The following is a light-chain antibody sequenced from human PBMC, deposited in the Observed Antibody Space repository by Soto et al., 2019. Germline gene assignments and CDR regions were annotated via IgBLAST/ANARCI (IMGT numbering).Light chain of an antibody. Sequence: QSALTQPRSVSGSPGQSVTISCTGTSSDVGCYNFVSWYQQLPGKAPKLMIYDVTKRPSGVPDRFSGSKSGNTASLTISGLQAEDEADYYCSSHASTYPGVFGGGTKLTVL. J-gene: IGLJ3*02. CDR1: SSDVGCYNF. V-gene: IGLV2-11*01. CDR2: DVT. CDR3: SSHASTYPGV.